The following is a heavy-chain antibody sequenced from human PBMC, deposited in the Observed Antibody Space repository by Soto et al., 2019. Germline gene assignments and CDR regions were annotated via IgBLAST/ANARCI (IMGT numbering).Heavy chain of an antibody. Sequence: QVQLVQSGAGVKKPGASVKVSCKASGYTFTSYGISWVRQAPGQGLEWMGWISAYNGNTNYAQKLQGRVTMTTDTATSTADMELRSLRSDDTAVYYSARDGGYCSGGSCPRGYWGQGTLVTVSS. J-gene: IGHJ4*02. CDR2: ISAYNGNT. CDR3: ARDGGYCSGGSCPRGY. V-gene: IGHV1-18*04. CDR1: GYTFTSYG. D-gene: IGHD2-15*01.